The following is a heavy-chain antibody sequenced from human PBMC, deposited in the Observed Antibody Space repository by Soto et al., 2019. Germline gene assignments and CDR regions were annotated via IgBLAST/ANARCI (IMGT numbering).Heavy chain of an antibody. V-gene: IGHV3-23*01. Sequence: EVQLLESGGGLVQPGGSLRLSCAASGFTFNNYAMTWVRQAPGKGLEWVSTISGPGGSTYHADSVKGRFTISRDNSKNGVYLQMDSLRAEDTAVYYCATSTLTTVFFFYGMDVWGQGTTVTVSS. J-gene: IGHJ6*02. CDR1: GFTFNNYA. CDR3: ATSTLTTVFFFYGMDV. D-gene: IGHD4-17*01. CDR2: ISGPGGST.